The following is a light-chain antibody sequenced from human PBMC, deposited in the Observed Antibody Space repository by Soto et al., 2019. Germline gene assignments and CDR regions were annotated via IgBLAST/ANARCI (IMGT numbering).Light chain of an antibody. CDR2: LAS. J-gene: IGKJ2*03. CDR3: QQYNSHSFYS. V-gene: IGKV1-5*03. CDR1: QSIQSF. Sequence: DIQMTQFPSTLSASVGDAVTITCRASQSIQSFLAWYQQKPGKAPKLLIYLASRLESGVPSRFSGSGSGTDFSLTISSLQPDDFAIYFCQQYNSHSFYSFGQGTKLDVK.